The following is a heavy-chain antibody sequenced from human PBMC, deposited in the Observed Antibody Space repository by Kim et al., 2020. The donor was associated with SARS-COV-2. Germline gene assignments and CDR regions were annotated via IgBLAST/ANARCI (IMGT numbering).Heavy chain of an antibody. CDR2: IKEDGTEK. J-gene: IGHJ4*02. D-gene: IGHD2-15*01. V-gene: IGHV3-7*01. Sequence: GGSLRLSRVVSGFSFTTNWMSWVRQAPGKGLEWVAKIKEDGTEKYYGYSVEGRFTISRDNAKNSLYLQMNSLSAEDTAVYYCARDRRYSLDYWGQGTLVTVSS. CDR1: GFSFTTNW. CDR3: ARDRRYSLDY.